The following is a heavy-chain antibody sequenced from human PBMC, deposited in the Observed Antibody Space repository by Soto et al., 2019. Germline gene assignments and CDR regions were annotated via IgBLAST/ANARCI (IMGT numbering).Heavy chain of an antibody. D-gene: IGHD6-19*01. CDR2: IYYSGST. CDR3: ARSSGYSSGWYEGPYYYYYGMDV. V-gene: IGHV4-39*01. CDR1: GGSISSSSYY. J-gene: IGHJ6*02. Sequence: SETLSLTCTVSGGSISSSSYYWGWIRQPPGKGLEWIGSIYYSGSTYYNPSLKSRVTISVDTSKNQFSLKLSSVTAADTAVCYCARSSGYSSGWYEGPYYYYYGMDVWGQGTTVTVSS.